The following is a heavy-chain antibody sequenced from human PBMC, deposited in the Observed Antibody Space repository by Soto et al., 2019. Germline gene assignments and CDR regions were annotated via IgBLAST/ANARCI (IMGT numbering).Heavy chain of an antibody. CDR3: ARGDTMILYLDY. D-gene: IGHD3-22*01. Sequence: PSETLSLTCAVYGGSFSGYYWSWIHQPPGKGLEWIGEINHSGSTNYNPSLKSRVTISVDTSKNQFSLKLSSVTAADTAVYYCARGDTMILYLDYWGQGTLVTVSS. J-gene: IGHJ4*02. CDR2: INHSGST. CDR1: GGSFSGYY. V-gene: IGHV4-34*01.